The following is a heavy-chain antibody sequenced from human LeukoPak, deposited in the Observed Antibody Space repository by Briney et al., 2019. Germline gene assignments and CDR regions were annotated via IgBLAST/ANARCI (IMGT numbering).Heavy chain of an antibody. CDR3: ARGWESDTGTTVGAFDI. Sequence: SVKVSCKASGYTFTSYGISWVRQAPGQGLEWMGWISAYNGNTNYAQKLQGRVTMTTDTSTSTAYMELRSLRSDDTAVYYCARGWESDTGTTVGAFDIWGQGTMVTVSS. CDR2: ISAYNGNT. D-gene: IGHD1-1*01. V-gene: IGHV1-18*01. J-gene: IGHJ3*02. CDR1: GYTFTSYG.